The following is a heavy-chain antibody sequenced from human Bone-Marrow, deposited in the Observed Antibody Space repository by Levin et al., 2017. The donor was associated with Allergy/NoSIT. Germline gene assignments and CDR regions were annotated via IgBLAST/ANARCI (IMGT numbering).Heavy chain of an antibody. CDR2: ISGSGGST. J-gene: IGHJ4*02. Sequence: GGSLRLSCAASGFTFSSYAMSWVRQAPGKGLEWVSAISGSGGSTYYADSVKGRFTISRDNSKNTLYLQMNSLRAEDTAVYYCAKRTGDGYNSVLFSQFDYWGQGTLVTVSS. CDR3: AKRTGDGYNSVLFSQFDY. CDR1: GFTFSSYA. V-gene: IGHV3-23*01. D-gene: IGHD5-24*01.